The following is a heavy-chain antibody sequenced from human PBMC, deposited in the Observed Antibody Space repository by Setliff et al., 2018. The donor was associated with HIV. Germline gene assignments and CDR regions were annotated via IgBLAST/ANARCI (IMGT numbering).Heavy chain of an antibody. V-gene: IGHV3-7*02. CDR1: GFTFSKCW. Sequence: GGSLRLSCAASGFTFSKCWMSWVRQAPGKGLEWVANIEPDGTEKNYVDSVRGRFTISRDNAKNSLYLQVNSLRAEDTAMYYCARWGRGSTSGFDYWGQGTQVTVSS. CDR3: ARWGRGSTSGFDY. D-gene: IGHD2-2*01. J-gene: IGHJ4*02. CDR2: IEPDGTEK.